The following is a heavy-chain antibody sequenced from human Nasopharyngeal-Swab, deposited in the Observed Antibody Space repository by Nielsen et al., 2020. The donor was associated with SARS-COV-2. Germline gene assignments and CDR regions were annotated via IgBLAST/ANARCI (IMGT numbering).Heavy chain of an antibody. Sequence: GGSLRLSCAASGFTFDDYAMHWVRQAPGKGLEWVSGISWNSGSIGYADSVKGRFTISRDNAKNSLYLQMNSLRAEDTALYYCARPTYGDSPHFDYWGQGTLVTVSS. CDR1: GFTFDDYA. J-gene: IGHJ4*02. CDR2: ISWNSGSI. V-gene: IGHV3-9*01. D-gene: IGHD4-17*01. CDR3: ARPTYGDSPHFDY.